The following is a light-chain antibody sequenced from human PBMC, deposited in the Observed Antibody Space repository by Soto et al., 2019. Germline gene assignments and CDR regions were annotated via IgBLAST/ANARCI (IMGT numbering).Light chain of an antibody. CDR1: QSVLYNSDNKNY. J-gene: IGKJ4*01. CDR2: WAS. CDR3: QQYYSTLT. Sequence: DIVMTQSPDSLAVSLGERATINCKSSQSVLYNSDNKNYLAWYQQKPGQPPRLLICWASTRESGVPDRFSGSGSGTDFTLTISSLQAEDVAVYYCQQYYSTLTFGGGTKVEIK. V-gene: IGKV4-1*01.